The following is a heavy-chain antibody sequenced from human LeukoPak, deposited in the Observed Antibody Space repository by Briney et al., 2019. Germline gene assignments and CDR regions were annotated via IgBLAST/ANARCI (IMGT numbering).Heavy chain of an antibody. CDR2: ISGSGGST. D-gene: IGHD6-6*01. V-gene: IGHV3-23*01. J-gene: IGHJ4*02. Sequence: GGSLRLSCAASGFTFRSYAMSWVRQAPGKGLEWVSAISGSGGSTYYADSVKGRFSISSDNSKNTLYLQMNSLRAEDTAVYYCAKDITTRPGEGVDYWGQGTLVTVSS. CDR3: AKDITTRPGEGVDY. CDR1: GFTFRSYA.